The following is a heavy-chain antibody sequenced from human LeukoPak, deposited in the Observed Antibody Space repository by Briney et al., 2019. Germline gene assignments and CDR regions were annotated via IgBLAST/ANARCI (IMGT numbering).Heavy chain of an antibody. CDR3: ARDPDDLLSGGSYYDNGMDV. CDR2: IIPILNIL. CDR1: GDIFSNYG. Sequence: GASVKVSCMASGDIFSNYGISWVRQTPGQGLEWMARIIPILNILNYAQKFQGRLTISADKPTSTAYMELSSLTSEDTAVYYCARDPDDLLSGGSYYDNGMDVWGQGTTVTVSS. J-gene: IGHJ6*02. D-gene: IGHD3-3*01. V-gene: IGHV1-69*04.